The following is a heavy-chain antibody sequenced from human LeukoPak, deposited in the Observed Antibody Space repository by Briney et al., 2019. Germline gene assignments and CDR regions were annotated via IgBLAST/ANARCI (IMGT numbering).Heavy chain of an antibody. CDR1: GFTFSDYY. D-gene: IGHD6-19*01. J-gene: IGHJ4*02. CDR3: AKDLLGQWPTVFDY. Sequence: PGGSLRLSCAASGFTFSDYYMSWIRQAPGKGLEWVSYTSSSSSTIYYADSVKSRFTISRDNAKNSLYLQMNSLRAEDTAVYYCAKDLLGQWPTVFDYWGQGTLVTVSS. V-gene: IGHV3-11*04. CDR2: TSSSSSTI.